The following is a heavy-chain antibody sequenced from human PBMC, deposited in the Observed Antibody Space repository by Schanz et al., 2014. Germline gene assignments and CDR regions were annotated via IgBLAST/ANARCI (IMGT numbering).Heavy chain of an antibody. Sequence: QVQLVQSGAEVKQPGASVKVSCKASGGTFSSSTLTWVRQAPGQGLEWMGRIIPILDKTNYAQKFQGRVTMTADKSTSTVYMEVSVLRSEDTAVYYCAKVDRTRYYAMDVWGQGTTXTVSS. V-gene: IGHV1-69*09. CDR3: AKVDRTRYYAMDV. CDR2: IIPILDKT. J-gene: IGHJ6*02. CDR1: GGTFSSST. D-gene: IGHD3-9*01.